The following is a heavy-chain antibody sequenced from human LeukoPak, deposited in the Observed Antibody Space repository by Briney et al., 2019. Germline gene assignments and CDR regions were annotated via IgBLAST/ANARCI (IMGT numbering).Heavy chain of an antibody. J-gene: IGHJ6*03. CDR3: ARAHIDTGYYMDV. Sequence: PSQTLSLTCTVSGGSISSGSYYWSWIRQPAGKGLEWIGRIYTSGSTNYNPSLKSRVTISVDTSKNQFSLKLSSVTAADTAVYYCARAHIDTGYYMDVWGKGTTVTISS. CDR2: IYTSGST. V-gene: IGHV4-61*02. D-gene: IGHD2-8*02. CDR1: GGSISSGSYY.